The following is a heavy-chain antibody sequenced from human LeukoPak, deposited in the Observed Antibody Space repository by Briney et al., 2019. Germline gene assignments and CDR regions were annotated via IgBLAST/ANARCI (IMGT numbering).Heavy chain of an antibody. Sequence: SVKVSCKASGYTFTSYDINWVRQAPGQGLEWMGGIIPMFGTPYYAQKFKGRVTLTTDESTTTAYLELSSLRFDDTAVFYCARGVQDCSSTSCFFYWGQGTLVTVSS. CDR2: IIPMFGTP. V-gene: IGHV1-69*05. CDR1: GYTFTSYD. D-gene: IGHD2-2*01. J-gene: IGHJ4*02. CDR3: ARGVQDCSSTSCFFY.